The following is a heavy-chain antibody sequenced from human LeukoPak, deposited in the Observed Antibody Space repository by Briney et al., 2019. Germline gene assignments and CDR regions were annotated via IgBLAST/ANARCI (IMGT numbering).Heavy chain of an antibody. CDR3: ARDSSGWYTGYYFDY. D-gene: IGHD6-19*01. Sequence: PGRSLRLSCAASGFTFSSYWMSWVRQAPGKGLEWVANIKQDGSEKYYVDSVKGRFTISRDNAKNSLYLQMNSLRAEDTAVYYCARDSSGWYTGYYFDYWGQGTLVTVSS. CDR1: GFTFSSYW. V-gene: IGHV3-7*05. J-gene: IGHJ4*02. CDR2: IKQDGSEK.